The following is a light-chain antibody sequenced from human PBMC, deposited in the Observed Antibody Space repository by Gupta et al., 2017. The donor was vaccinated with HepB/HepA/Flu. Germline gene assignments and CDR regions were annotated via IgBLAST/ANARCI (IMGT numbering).Light chain of an antibody. CDR2: GDN. J-gene: IGLJ1*01. CDR1: SSNIGAGYE. Sequence: QSVLTQPPSVSGAPGHRVTISCTGSSSNIGAGYEVHWYQQPPGTAPKVLISGDNNRPSGVPERFSGSKSGTSASLAITGLQAEDEADYYCQSYDSSLNDYVFGTGTKVTVL. V-gene: IGLV1-40*01. CDR3: QSYDSSLNDYV.